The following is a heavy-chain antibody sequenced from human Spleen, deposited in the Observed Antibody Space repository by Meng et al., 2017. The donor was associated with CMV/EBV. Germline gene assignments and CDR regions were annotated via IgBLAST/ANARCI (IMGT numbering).Heavy chain of an antibody. CDR3: AKDRTYSGSPRAFDY. CDR1: GSSFSTYA. V-gene: IGHV3-23*01. CDR2: ISASGGST. Sequence: GESLKISCAASGSSFSTYAMNWVRQAPGKGLEWVSGISASGGSTYNADSVKGRFTISRDNSKNTRYLQMNSLRAEDTAVYYCAKDRTYSGSPRAFDYWGQGTLVTVSS. J-gene: IGHJ4*02. D-gene: IGHD1-26*01.